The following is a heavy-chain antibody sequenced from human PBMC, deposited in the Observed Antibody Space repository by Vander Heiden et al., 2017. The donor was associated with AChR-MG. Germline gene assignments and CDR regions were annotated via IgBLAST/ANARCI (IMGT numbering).Heavy chain of an antibody. CDR2: FSGRAGDT. Sequence: EVPLLESGGGLVQPGGSLRLTCAASGFTLSNYAMSWVRQAPGKGLEWVSGFSGRAGDTYYADSVKGRFTISRDNSKNTMYLQMNSLRDDDTAVYYCAKAGGSGWGQGTLVTVSS. D-gene: IGHD6-19*01. V-gene: IGHV3-23*01. J-gene: IGHJ4*02. CDR1: GFTLSNYA. CDR3: AKAGGSG.